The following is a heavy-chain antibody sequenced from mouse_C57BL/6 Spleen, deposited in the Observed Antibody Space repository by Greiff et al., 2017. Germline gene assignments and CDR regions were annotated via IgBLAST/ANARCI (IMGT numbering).Heavy chain of an antibody. D-gene: IGHD2-2*01. V-gene: IGHV1-18*01. CDR3: ARRGYDDVWYFDV. CDR2: INPNNGGT. Sequence: VQLKQSGPELVKPGASVKIPCKASGYTFTDYNMDWVKQSHGKSLEWIGDINPNNGGTIYNQKFKGKATLTVDKSSSTAYMELRSLTSEDTAVYYCARRGYDDVWYFDVWGTGTTVSVSS. J-gene: IGHJ1*03. CDR1: GYTFTDYN.